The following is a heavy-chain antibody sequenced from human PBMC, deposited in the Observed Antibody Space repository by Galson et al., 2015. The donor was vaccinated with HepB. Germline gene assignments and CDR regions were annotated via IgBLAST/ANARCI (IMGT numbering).Heavy chain of an antibody. CDR3: ARDAVGYSYGSDY. CDR1: GFTFSSYY. D-gene: IGHD5-18*01. CDR2: IYSGGST. V-gene: IGHV3-53*01. J-gene: IGHJ4*02. Sequence: SLRLSCAASGFTFSSYYMSWVRQAPGKGLEWVSDIYSGGSTYYADSVKGRFTISRDNSKNTLYLQMNSLRAEDTAVYYCARDAVGYSYGSDYWGQGTLVTVSS.